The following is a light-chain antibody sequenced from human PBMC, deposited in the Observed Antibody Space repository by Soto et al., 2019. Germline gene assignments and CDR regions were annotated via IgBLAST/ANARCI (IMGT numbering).Light chain of an antibody. Sequence: QSVLTQPPSASGTPGQRVTISCSGSSSNIESNSVNWYQQLPGTAPKLLMYSSNQRPSGVPDRFSGSQSGTSASQAISGLQSEDEADYYCAAWDDSLNGVVFGGGTKLTVL. CDR1: SSNIESNS. CDR3: AAWDDSLNGVV. J-gene: IGLJ2*01. V-gene: IGLV1-44*01. CDR2: SSN.